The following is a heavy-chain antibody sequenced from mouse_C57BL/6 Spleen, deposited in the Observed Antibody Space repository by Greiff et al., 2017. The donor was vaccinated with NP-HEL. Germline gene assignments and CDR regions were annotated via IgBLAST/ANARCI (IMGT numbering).Heavy chain of an antibody. D-gene: IGHD4-1*02. CDR1: GFTFSDYG. CDR2: ISSGSSTI. J-gene: IGHJ4*01. Sequence: EVQLVESGGGLVKPGGSLKLSCAASGFTFSDYGMHWVRQAPEKGLEWVAYISSGSSTIYYADTVKGRFTISRDNAKNTLFLQMTSLRSEDTAMYYCAKTPTGIIYAMDYWGQGTSVTVSS. CDR3: AKTPTGIIYAMDY. V-gene: IGHV5-17*01.